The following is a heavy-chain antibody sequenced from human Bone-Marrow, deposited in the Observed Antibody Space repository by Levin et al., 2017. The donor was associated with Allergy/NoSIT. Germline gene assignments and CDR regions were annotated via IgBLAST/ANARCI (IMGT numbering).Heavy chain of an antibody. J-gene: IGHJ4*02. CDR3: TSSPQFFSQYEGPTLFDY. V-gene: IGHV3-15*01. Sequence: SCAASGFTFSNAWMSWVRQAPGKGLEWVGRIKSKTDGGTTDYAAPVKGRFTISRDDSKNTLYLQMNSLKTEDTAVYYCTSSPQFFSQYEGPTLFDYWGQGTLVTVSS. D-gene: IGHD2-2*01. CDR1: GFTFSNAW. CDR2: IKSKTDGGTT.